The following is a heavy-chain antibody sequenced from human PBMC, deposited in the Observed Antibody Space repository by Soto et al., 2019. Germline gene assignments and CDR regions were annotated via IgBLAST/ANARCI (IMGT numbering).Heavy chain of an antibody. V-gene: IGHV3-53*02. J-gene: IGHJ6*01. CDR3: AREKSAMPRGGRYGMDV. D-gene: IGHD2-2*01. CDR1: GFTVSNNY. Sequence: EVQVVETGGGLIQPGGSLRLSCVASGFTVSNNYMSWVRQVPGKGLKWVSLINSAGTPYYADSVKGRFTVSRDTSKNALYLQMSSLRVDDTAVYFWAREKSAMPRGGRYGMDVWGQGTAVIVSS. CDR2: INSAGTP.